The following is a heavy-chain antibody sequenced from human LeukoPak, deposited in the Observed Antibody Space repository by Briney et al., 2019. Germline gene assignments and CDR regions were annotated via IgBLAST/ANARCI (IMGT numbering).Heavy chain of an antibody. CDR3: VRDRGSYRPIDY. Sequence: PGGSLRLSCAASTFTFSSYNMNWVRQAPGKGLEWVSSISSNGTYIYYRDSVKGRFTISRDNAENSLYLEMSSLRVEDTAIYYYVRDRGSYRPIDYWGQGTLVTVSS. D-gene: IGHD1-26*01. CDR1: TFTFSSYN. J-gene: IGHJ4*02. CDR2: ISSNGTYI. V-gene: IGHV3-21*01.